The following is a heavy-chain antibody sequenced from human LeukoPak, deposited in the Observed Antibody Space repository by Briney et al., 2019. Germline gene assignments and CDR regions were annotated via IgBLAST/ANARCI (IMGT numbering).Heavy chain of an antibody. CDR1: GGSISSYY. D-gene: IGHD1-26*01. J-gene: IGHJ4*02. V-gene: IGHV4-59*01. Sequence: PSETLSLTCTVSGGSISSYYWSWIRQPPGKGLEWIGYTYYSGSTNYNPSLKSRVTISVDTSKNQFSLKLSSVTAADTAVYYCARVFRWEQPDYWGQGTLVTVSS. CDR2: TYYSGST. CDR3: ARVFRWEQPDY.